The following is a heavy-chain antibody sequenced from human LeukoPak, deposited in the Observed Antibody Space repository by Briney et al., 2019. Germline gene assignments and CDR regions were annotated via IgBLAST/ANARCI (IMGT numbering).Heavy chain of an antibody. Sequence: PGGSLRLSCAASGFTFSSYAMSWVRQAPGKGLEWVSYISSSSSTIYYADSVKGRFTISRDNAKNSLYLQMNSLRAEDTAVYYCARTVATILYYYMDVWGKGTTVTVSS. V-gene: IGHV3-48*01. CDR3: ARTVATILYYYMDV. CDR2: ISSSSSTI. J-gene: IGHJ6*03. CDR1: GFTFSSYA. D-gene: IGHD5-12*01.